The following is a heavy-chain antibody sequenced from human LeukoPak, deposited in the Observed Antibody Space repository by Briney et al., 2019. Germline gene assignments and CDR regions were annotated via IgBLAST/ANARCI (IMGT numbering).Heavy chain of an antibody. V-gene: IGHV1-18*01. CDR1: GYTFTSYG. Sequence: ASVKVSCKASGYTFTSYGISWVRQAPGQGLEWMGWISAYNGNTNYAQKFQGRVTITADESTSTAYMELSSLRSEDTAVYYCARDQSGSSWFDPWGQGTLVTVSS. D-gene: IGHD6-25*01. J-gene: IGHJ5*02. CDR2: ISAYNGNT. CDR3: ARDQSGSSWFDP.